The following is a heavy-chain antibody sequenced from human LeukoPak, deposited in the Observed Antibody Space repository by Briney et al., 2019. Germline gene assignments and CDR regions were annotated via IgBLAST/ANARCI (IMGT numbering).Heavy chain of an antibody. CDR1: GASITSDY. J-gene: IGHJ5*02. Sequence: PSETLSLTCSVSGASITSDYWAWIRQPPGKGLEWIGFIYYSGSTYYNPSLKSRVTISVDTSKNQFSLKLSSVTAADTAVYYCARDKGADWFDPWGQGTLVTVSS. D-gene: IGHD3-16*01. V-gene: IGHV4-59*12. CDR2: IYYSGST. CDR3: ARDKGADWFDP.